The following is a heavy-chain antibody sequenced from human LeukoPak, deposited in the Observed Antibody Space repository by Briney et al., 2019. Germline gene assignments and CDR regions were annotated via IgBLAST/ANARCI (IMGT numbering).Heavy chain of an antibody. V-gene: IGHV1-18*04. CDR3: ARGHDYVWGSYRYDY. D-gene: IGHD3-16*02. CDR2: ISAYNGNT. CDR1: GYTFTGYY. J-gene: IGHJ4*02. Sequence: ASVKVSCKASGYTFTGYYMHWVRQAPGQGLEWMGWISAYNGNTNYAQKLQGRVTMTTDTSTSTAYMELRSLRSDDTAVYYCARGHDYVWGSYRYDYWGQGTLVTVSS.